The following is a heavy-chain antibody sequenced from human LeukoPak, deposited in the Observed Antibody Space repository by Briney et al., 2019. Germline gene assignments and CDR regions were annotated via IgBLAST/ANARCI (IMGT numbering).Heavy chain of an antibody. CDR2: IRSDGSIT. J-gene: IGHJ4*02. CDR1: GFTFSGYW. CDR3: ARPHSGGYYLDY. Sequence: TGGSLRLSCAASGFTFSGYWMHWVRQAPGKGLAWVSVIRSDGSITTYADSVKGRFTISRDNAKNSLYLQMNSLRAEDTAVYYCARPHSGGYYLDYWGQGTLVTVSS. V-gene: IGHV3-74*01. D-gene: IGHD3-22*01.